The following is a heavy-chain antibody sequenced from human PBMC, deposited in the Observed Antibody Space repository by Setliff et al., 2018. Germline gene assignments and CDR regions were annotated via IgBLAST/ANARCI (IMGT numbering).Heavy chain of an antibody. V-gene: IGHV4-61*01. CDR1: GGSISSSNW. Sequence: SETLSLTCAVSGGSISSSNWWSWIRQPPGKRLEWIGYIYYSGSTNYNPSLESRVTISVDTSKNQFSLRLNSATAADTAVYYCARLRGAFDYWGQGTLVTVSS. CDR2: IYYSGST. D-gene: IGHD3-16*01. J-gene: IGHJ4*02. CDR3: ARLRGAFDY.